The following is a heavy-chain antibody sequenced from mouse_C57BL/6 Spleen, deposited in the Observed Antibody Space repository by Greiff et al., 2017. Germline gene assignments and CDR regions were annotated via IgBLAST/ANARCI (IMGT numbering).Heavy chain of an antibody. Sequence: EVHLVESGGGLVKPGGSLKLSCAASGFTFSSYAMSWVRQTPEKRLEWVATISDGGSYTYYPDNVKGRFTISRDNAKNNLYLQMSHLKSEDTAMYYCARDGDYYGSSSGFAYWGQGTLVTVSA. CDR3: ARDGDYYGSSSGFAY. V-gene: IGHV5-4*01. CDR2: ISDGGSYT. CDR1: GFTFSSYA. J-gene: IGHJ3*01. D-gene: IGHD1-1*01.